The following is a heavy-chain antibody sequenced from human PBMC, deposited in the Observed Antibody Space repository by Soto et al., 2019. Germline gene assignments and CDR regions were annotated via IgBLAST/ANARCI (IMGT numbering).Heavy chain of an antibody. J-gene: IGHJ6*02. CDR2: IIPIFGTA. CDR3: ARSELDVDTAMVENSYYYGMDV. D-gene: IGHD5-18*01. V-gene: IGHV1-69*06. CDR1: GGTFSSYA. Sequence: SVKVSCKASGGTFSSYAISWVRQAPGQGLEWMGGIIPIFGTANYAQKFQGRVTITADKSTSTAYMALSSLRSEDTAVYYCARSELDVDTAMVENSYYYGMDVWGQGTTVTVSS.